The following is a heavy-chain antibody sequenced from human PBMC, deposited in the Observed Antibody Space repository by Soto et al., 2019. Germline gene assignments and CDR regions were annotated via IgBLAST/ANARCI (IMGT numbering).Heavy chain of an antibody. CDR2: IVPIFGA. D-gene: IGHD3-22*01. CDR3: ARGGSDYEGSGYYQGHV. CDR1: GGTFSNYG. J-gene: IGHJ6*02. V-gene: IGHV1-69*12. Sequence: QVQLVQSGAEVKKPGSSVKVSYNSSGGTFSNYGFRWVRQAPGQGLECMGVIVPIFGAEHPQKFQGRVTITADESTNTAFMEQRGLRSEDTAVYYCARGGSDYEGSGYYQGHVWGQGTTVTVSS.